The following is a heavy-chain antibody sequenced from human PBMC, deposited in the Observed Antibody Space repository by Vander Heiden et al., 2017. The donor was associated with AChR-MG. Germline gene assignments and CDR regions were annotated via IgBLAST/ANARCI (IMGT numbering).Heavy chain of an antibody. CDR2: ISLNSGSI. CDR1: GSSLGLSA. D-gene: IGHD1-26*01. J-gene: IGHJ4*02. CDR3: AKDGVGATTASPYYFDY. Sequence: EVQLVVLGGGLVHPGRSLTLPLAASGSSLGLSAMHGVRQAPGKGLEWVSGISLNSGSIGYADSVKGRFTISRDNAKNALYLQMNSLRAEDTALYYCAKDGVGATTASPYYFDYWGQGTLVTVSS. V-gene: IGHV3-9*01.